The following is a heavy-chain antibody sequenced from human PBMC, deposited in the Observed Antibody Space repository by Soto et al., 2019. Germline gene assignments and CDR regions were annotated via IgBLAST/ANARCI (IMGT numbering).Heavy chain of an antibody. CDR2: TYYRSKWYY. CDR1: GDSVSSTSAA. CDR3: ARQTDSSGWWDFDS. J-gene: IGHJ4*02. V-gene: IGHV6-1*01. Sequence: PSQTLSLTCAISGDSVSSTSAAWNWIRQSPSRGLEWLGRTYYRSKWYYDYAVSVKTRINISPDTSKNQLSLKLSSVTAADTAVYYCARQTDSSGWWDFDSRGQGTLVPVSS. D-gene: IGHD6-19*01.